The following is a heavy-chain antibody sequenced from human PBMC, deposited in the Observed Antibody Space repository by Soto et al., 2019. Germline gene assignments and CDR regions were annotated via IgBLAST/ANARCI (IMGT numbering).Heavy chain of an antibody. J-gene: IGHJ5*02. CDR2: ISSSSSYI. D-gene: IGHD2-15*01. CDR3: ARVGANCSGGSCYLDP. CDR1: GFTFSGYS. V-gene: IGHV3-21*01. Sequence: PGGSLRLSCAASGFTFSGYSMNWVRQAPGKGLEWVSSISSSSSYIYYADSVKGRFTISRDNAKNSLYLQMNSLRAEDTAVYYCARVGANCSGGSCYLDPWGQGTLVTVSS.